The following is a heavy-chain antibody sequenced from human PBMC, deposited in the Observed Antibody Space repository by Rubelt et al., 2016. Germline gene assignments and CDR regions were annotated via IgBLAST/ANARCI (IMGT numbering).Heavy chain of an antibody. D-gene: IGHD1-14*01. CDR1: GFTFSDYY. Sequence: VQLLESGGGLVQPGGSLRLSCAASGFTFSDYYMSWIRQAPGKGLEWVSYISSSGTNKYYADSVRGRFTISRDNAKNALYLQMNSLRAEETAVYHCRTGAGRHFYGMDVWGQGTTVTVSS. CDR2: ISSSGTNK. J-gene: IGHJ6*02. CDR3: RTGAGRHFYGMDV. V-gene: IGHV3-11*01.